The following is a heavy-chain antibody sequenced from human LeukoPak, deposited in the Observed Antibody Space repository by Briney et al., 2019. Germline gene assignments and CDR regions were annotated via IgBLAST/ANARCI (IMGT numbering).Heavy chain of an antibody. CDR3: ARGPVFFAY. J-gene: IGHJ4*02. CDR1: GGSIISGSYY. CDR2: IYTSGST. D-gene: IGHD1-14*01. Sequence: PSETLSLTCTVSGGSIISGSYYWSWIRQPAGKGLEWMGRIYTSGSTNYNPSLKSRVTISVDTSKNQFSLKLSSETAADTAVYYCARGPVFFAYWGQGTLVTVSS. V-gene: IGHV4-61*02.